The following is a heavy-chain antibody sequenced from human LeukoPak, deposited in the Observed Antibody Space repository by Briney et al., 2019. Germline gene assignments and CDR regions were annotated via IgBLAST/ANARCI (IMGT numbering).Heavy chain of an antibody. CDR2: IYHSGST. CDR1: GGSISSGGYS. V-gene: IGHV4-30-2*01. CDR3: ARWSSSYYYYYGMDV. D-gene: IGHD3-3*01. Sequence: SETLSLTCAVSGGSISSGGYSWSWIRQPPGKGLEWIGYIYHSGSTYYNPSLKSRVTISVDRSKNQFSLKLSSVTAADTAVYYCARWSSSYYYYYGMDVWGQGTTVTVSS. J-gene: IGHJ6*02.